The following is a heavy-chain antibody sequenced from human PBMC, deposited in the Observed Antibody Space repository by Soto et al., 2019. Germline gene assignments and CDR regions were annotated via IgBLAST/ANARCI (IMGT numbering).Heavy chain of an antibody. CDR1: GFTFDDYA. CDR3: TKSSSYTYNYYMDV. V-gene: IGHV3-9*01. D-gene: IGHD6-6*01. CDR2: ISWNSGNI. J-gene: IGHJ6*03. Sequence: EVQLVESGGGLVQPGRSLRLSCAASGFTFDDYAMHWVLQPPGKGLEWVSGISWNSGNIGYAESVKGRFTISRDNDKNSLYLQMKSLRAEDTALYYCTKSSSYTYNYYMDVWGKGTTVTVS.